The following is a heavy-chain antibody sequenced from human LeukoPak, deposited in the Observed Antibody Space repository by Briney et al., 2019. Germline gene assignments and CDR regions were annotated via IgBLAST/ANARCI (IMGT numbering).Heavy chain of an antibody. Sequence: SETLSLTCTVSGGSISSDNYYWSWIRQHPGEGLEWIGYIYYSGSTYYNPSLKSRVTISLDTSENRFSLNLSSVTAADTAVYYCARSSYFYDSGRGFDPWGQGTLVTVSS. CDR1: GGSISSDNYY. D-gene: IGHD3-10*01. J-gene: IGHJ5*02. V-gene: IGHV4-31*03. CDR3: ARSSYFYDSGRGFDP. CDR2: IYYSGST.